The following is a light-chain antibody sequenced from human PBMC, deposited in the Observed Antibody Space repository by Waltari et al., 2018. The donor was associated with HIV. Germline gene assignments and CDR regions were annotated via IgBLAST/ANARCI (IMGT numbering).Light chain of an antibody. Sequence: ETVMSQSPVTLSVSLGESATLSCRASETVRSNLAWYQQKPGQAPRLLIYYASSRASDFPARFSGSGSGTEFSLTISSLQSEDSAVYYCQQYHAWPLTFGAGTKVEIK. CDR3: QQYHAWPLT. CDR2: YAS. CDR1: ETVRSN. V-gene: IGKV3-15*01. J-gene: IGKJ4*01.